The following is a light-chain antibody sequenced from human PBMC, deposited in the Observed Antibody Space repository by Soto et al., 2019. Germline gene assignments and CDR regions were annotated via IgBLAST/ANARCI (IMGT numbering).Light chain of an antibody. V-gene: IGKV3-20*01. Sequence: EIVLTQSPGTLSLSPWERATFSCRASQSVRSSFLAWYQQKPGQAPRLLIYAASGRVTGIPDRFSGSGSGTEFTLTISSLQSEDFALYYCQQYNNWPPWTFGQGTKVDIK. CDR3: QQYNNWPPWT. CDR1: QSVRSSF. J-gene: IGKJ1*01. CDR2: AAS.